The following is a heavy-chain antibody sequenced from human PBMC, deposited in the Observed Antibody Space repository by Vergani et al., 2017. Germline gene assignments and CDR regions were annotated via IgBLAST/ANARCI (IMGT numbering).Heavy chain of an antibody. J-gene: IGHJ2*01. CDR1: GGSISSGDYY. Sequence: QVQLQESGPGLVKPSQTLSLTCTVSGGSISSGDYYWSWIRQPPGKGLEWIGYIYYSGSTYYNPSLKSRVTISVDTSMNQFSLKLSSVTAADTAVYYCARSGYSYGSHWYFDLWGRGTLVTVSS. CDR2: IYYSGST. D-gene: IGHD5-18*01. CDR3: ARSGYSYGSHWYFDL. V-gene: IGHV4-30-4*01.